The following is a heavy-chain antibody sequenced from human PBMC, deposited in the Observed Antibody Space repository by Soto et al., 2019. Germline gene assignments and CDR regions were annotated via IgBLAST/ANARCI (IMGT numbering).Heavy chain of an antibody. CDR2: IKSKTDGGTT. Sequence: SNAWMNWVRQAPGKGLEWVGRIKSKTDGGTTDYAAPVKGRFTISRDDSKNTLYLQMNSLKTEDTAVYYCTTDSMYSSSSTSEVDYWGQGTLVTVSS. V-gene: IGHV3-15*07. J-gene: IGHJ4*02. CDR1: SNAW. D-gene: IGHD6-6*01. CDR3: TTDSMYSSSSTSEVDY.